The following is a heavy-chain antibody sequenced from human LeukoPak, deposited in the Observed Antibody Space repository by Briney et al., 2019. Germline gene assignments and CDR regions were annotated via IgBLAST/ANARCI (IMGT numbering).Heavy chain of an antibody. Sequence: SETLSLTCTVSGGSISSGDYNWSWIRQPPGKGLEWIGYIYYSGSTYYNPSLKSRDTISIDTSKNQFSLKVSSVTAADTAVYYCATERGYNYDYWGQGTLVTVSS. J-gene: IGHJ4*02. CDR1: GGSISSGDYN. V-gene: IGHV4-30-4*01. CDR3: ATERGYNYDY. D-gene: IGHD6-25*01. CDR2: IYYSGST.